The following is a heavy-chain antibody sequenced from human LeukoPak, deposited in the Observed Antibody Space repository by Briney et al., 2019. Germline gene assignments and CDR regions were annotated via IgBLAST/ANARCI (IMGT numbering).Heavy chain of an antibody. CDR2: ISGSGDNT. CDR3: AKQLGYCSDGSCYFPY. V-gene: IGHV3-23*01. J-gene: IGHJ4*02. CDR1: GFTFSSYA. Sequence: GGSLRLSCAASGFTFSSYAMSWVRQVPGKGLEWVSVISGSGDNTYYADSVKGRFTISRDNSKNMLYLQMNSLRAEDTAVYYCAKQLGYCSDGSCYFPYWGQGTLVTVSS. D-gene: IGHD2-15*01.